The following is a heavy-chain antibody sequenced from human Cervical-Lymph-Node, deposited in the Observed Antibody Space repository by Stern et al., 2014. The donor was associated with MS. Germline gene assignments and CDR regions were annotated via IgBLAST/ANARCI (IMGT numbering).Heavy chain of an antibody. CDR3: ARDTGRSAAFDI. V-gene: IGHV3-21*01. CDR1: GFTFSSYS. J-gene: IGHJ3*02. CDR2: ITISSSYI. Sequence: DQLVESGGGLVKPGGSLRLSCAASGFTFSSYSMNWVRPAPGKGLEWVSSITISSSYIYYADSVKCRFTITRDNAKNSLYLQMNSLRAEDTAVYYCARDTGRSAAFDIWGQGTMVTVSS. D-gene: IGHD4-17*01.